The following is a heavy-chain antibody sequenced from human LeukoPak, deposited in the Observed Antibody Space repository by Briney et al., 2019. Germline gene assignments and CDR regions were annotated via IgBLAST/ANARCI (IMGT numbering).Heavy chain of an antibody. J-gene: IGHJ4*02. CDR3: ARDISGGSYNFDY. V-gene: IGHV4-34*01. Sequence: SETLSLTCAVYGGSFSGYYWSWIRQPPGKGLEWIGEVNHSGSTNYNPSLKSRDTISVDTSKNQFSLKLSSVTAADTAVYYCARDISGGSYNFDYWGQGTLVTVSS. CDR1: GGSFSGYY. D-gene: IGHD1-26*01. CDR2: VNHSGST.